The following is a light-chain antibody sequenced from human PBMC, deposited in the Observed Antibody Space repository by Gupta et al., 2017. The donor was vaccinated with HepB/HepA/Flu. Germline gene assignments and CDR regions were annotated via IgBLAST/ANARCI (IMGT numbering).Light chain of an antibody. CDR3: AAWDDGLSGVL. J-gene: IGLJ2*01. Sequence: QSVLTQPPSASGTPGQRVTISCSGSTSNIGSHIVNWYQHLPGTAPKLLIYSNNQRPSGVPDRFSGSKSGTSASLAISGLQSDDEADYYCAAWDDGLSGVLFGGGTKLTVL. CDR2: SNN. V-gene: IGLV1-44*01. CDR1: TSNIGSHI.